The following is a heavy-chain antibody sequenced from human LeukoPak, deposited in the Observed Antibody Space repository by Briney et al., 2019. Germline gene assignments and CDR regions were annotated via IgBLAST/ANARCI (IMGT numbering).Heavy chain of an antibody. CDR2: INHSGST. V-gene: IGHV4-34*01. J-gene: IGHJ4*02. D-gene: IGHD3-3*01. CDR1: GGSFSGYY. CDR3: ARGRSYDFWSGYYIGQMAYFDY. Sequence: SETLSLTCAVYGGSFSGYYWSWIRQPPGKGLEWIGEINHSGSTNYNPSLKSRVTISVDTSKNQFSLKLSSVTAADTAVYYCARGRSYDFWSGYYIGQMAYFDYWGQGTLVTVSS.